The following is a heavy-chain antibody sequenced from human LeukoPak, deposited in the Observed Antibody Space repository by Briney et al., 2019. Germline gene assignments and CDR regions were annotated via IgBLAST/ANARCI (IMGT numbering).Heavy chain of an antibody. CDR1: GFTFSSYS. D-gene: IGHD2-2*01. V-gene: IGHV3-48*01. CDR2: ISISSSTI. Sequence: GGSLRLSCAASGFTFSSYSMNWVRQAPGKGLEWVSYISISSSTIYYADSVKGRFTISRDNAKNSLYLQMNSLRAEDTAVYYCAAGNIVYCSSTSCYEGDYWGQGTLVTVSS. J-gene: IGHJ4*02. CDR3: AAGNIVYCSSTSCYEGDY.